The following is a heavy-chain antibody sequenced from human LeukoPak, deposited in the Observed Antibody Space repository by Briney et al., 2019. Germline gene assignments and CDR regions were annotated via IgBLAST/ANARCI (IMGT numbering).Heavy chain of an antibody. CDR2: ISGSGGST. Sequence: PGGSLRLSCAASGFTFSSYAMSWVRQAPGKGLEWVSAISGSGGSTYYADSVKGRFTISRDNSKNTLYLQMNSLRAEDTAVYYCAKDRGLLWCGELYLGAFDIWGQGTMVTVSS. CDR1: GFTFSSYA. J-gene: IGHJ3*02. V-gene: IGHV3-23*01. D-gene: IGHD3-10*01. CDR3: AKDRGLLWCGELYLGAFDI.